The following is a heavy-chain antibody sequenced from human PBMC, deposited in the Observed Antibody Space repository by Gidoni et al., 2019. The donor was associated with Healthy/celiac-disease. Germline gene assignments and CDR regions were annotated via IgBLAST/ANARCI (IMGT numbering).Heavy chain of an antibody. CDR2: ISYDGSNK. CDR1: GFTFSSYA. D-gene: IGHD2-2*01. CDR3: ARENYQPLLYFDY. V-gene: IGHV3-30-3*01. J-gene: IGHJ4*02. Sequence: QVQLVESGGGVVQPGRSLRLSCAASGFTFSSYAMHWVRQAPGKGLEWVAVISYDGSNKYYADSVKGRFTISRDNSKNTLYLQMNSLRAEDTAVYYCARENYQPLLYFDYWGQGTLVTVSS.